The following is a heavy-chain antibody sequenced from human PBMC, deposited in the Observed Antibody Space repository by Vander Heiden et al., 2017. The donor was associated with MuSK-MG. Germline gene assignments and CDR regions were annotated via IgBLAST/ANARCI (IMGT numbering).Heavy chain of an antibody. Sequence: QLQLQESGPGLVKPSETLSLTCTVSGGSISSSSYYWGWIRQPPGKGMEWIGSIYERGSTDNNPSLKSRVTIAGETSKKQLSLKMRSVKAADTAVDDGARIFGSGSSGGQGTLVTVSS. D-gene: IGHD6-19*01. V-gene: IGHV4-39*01. CDR2: IYERGST. J-gene: IGHJ4*02. CDR1: GGSISSSSYY. CDR3: ARIFGSGSS.